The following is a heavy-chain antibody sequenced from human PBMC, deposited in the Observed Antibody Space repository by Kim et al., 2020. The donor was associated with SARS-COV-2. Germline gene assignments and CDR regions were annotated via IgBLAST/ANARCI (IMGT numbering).Heavy chain of an antibody. J-gene: IGHJ6*01. CDR3: ASCSYDSLTGYFDGMDG. Sequence: GGSLRLSCAASGFTFRSYNMDWVRQSPGRGLEWISSITTGSTNIYYADSVEGRFTISRDNAQNTLYLQMNGLRAEDTAVYYCASCSYDSLTGYFDGMDGCRQGT. D-gene: IGHD3-9*01. V-gene: IGHV3-21*01. CDR2: ITTGSTNI. CDR1: GFTFRSYN.